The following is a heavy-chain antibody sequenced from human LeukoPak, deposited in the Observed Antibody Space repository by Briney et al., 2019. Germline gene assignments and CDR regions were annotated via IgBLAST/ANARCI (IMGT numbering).Heavy chain of an antibody. D-gene: IGHD3-22*01. V-gene: IGHV3-21*01. CDR3: ARADSSGYYLFGGFDL. J-gene: IGHJ2*01. Sequence: GGSLRLSCAASGFTFSSYNMNWVRQAPGKGLEWVSSISTSSSYIYYADSVKGRFTISRDNARNSLYLQMNSLRAEDTAVCYCARADSSGYYLFGGFDLWGRGTLVTVSS. CDR2: ISTSSSYI. CDR1: GFTFSSYN.